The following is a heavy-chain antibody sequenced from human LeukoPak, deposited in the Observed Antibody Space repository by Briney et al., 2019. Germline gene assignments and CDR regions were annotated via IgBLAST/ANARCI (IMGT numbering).Heavy chain of an antibody. Sequence: SETLSLTCAFSGYSISSGYDWGYIRQPPGKGLEWIGSIYHSGNTYYNPSLKGRVTISIDTSKNHFSLKLTSVTAAATPVYYCARDLGSGGNSDYWGQGTLVTVSS. CDR3: ARDLGSGGNSDY. CDR1: GYSISSGYD. J-gene: IGHJ4*02. CDR2: IYHSGNT. D-gene: IGHD7-27*01. V-gene: IGHV4-38-2*02.